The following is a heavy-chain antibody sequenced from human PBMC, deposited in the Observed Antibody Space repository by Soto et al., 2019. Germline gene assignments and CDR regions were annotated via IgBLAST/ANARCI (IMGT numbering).Heavy chain of an antibody. CDR2: MYYSGLT. D-gene: IGHD6-6*01. V-gene: IGHV4-39*01. CDR3: ARRHSIAALQVDS. CDR1: GGSISSSSHY. J-gene: IGHJ4*02. Sequence: SETLSLTCTVSGGSISSSSHYWGWIRQPPGKGLEWIGSMYYSGLTYYNPSLKSRVTISVDTSKNQFSLKLSSVTAADTAVYYCARRHSIAALQVDSWGQGTLVTVSS.